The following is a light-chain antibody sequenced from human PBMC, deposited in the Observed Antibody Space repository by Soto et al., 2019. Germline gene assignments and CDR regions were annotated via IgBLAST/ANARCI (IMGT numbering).Light chain of an antibody. CDR3: QHSYSTRSIT. Sequence: DIQMTQSPSTLSASVGDRVTITCRASQSISSWLAWYTPKPGKRPKRLIYDACSLDSEVPSRFSGSGSGTEFTLTITSLRLDDVANYYCQHSYSTRSITFGQGTRLEIK. CDR2: DAC. CDR1: QSISSW. V-gene: IGKV1-5*01. J-gene: IGKJ5*01.